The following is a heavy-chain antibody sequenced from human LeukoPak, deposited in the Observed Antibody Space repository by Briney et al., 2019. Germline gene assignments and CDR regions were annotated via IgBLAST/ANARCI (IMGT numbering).Heavy chain of an antibody. J-gene: IGHJ4*02. CDR2: IYASGST. D-gene: IGHD3-10*01. Sequence: SETLSLTCTVSGGSISSGGYYWTWIRQPAGKGLEWIGRIYASGSTNYNPSLKSRVTILVDASNNQFSLRLSSVTAADTAVYYCARDGGDYYGSGSYPYWGQGTLVTVSS. V-gene: IGHV4-61*02. CDR3: ARDGGDYYGSGSYPY. CDR1: GGSISSGGYY.